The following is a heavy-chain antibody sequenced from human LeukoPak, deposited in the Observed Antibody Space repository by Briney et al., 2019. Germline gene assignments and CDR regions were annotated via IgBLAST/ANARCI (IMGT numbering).Heavy chain of an antibody. CDR1: GLTFGRYW. Sequence: TGGSLRLSCAASGLTFGRYWMHWVRQGPGKGLVWVSRISGDGGHTDYADSVKGRFTISRDNVKNTLYLQMNSLRVEDTAVYYCATVVATDFDYWGQGTLVTVSS. CDR3: ATVVATDFDY. J-gene: IGHJ4*02. CDR2: ISGDGGHT. D-gene: IGHD2-21*01. V-gene: IGHV3-74*01.